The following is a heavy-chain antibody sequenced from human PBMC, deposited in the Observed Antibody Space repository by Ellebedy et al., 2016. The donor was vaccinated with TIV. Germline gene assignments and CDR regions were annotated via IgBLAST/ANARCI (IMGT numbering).Heavy chain of an antibody. Sequence: ASVKVSCXASGYTFTGYYMHWVRQAPGQGLEWMGWINPNSGGTNYAQKLQGRVTMTTDTSTSTAYMELRSLRSDDTAVYYCARGMWELHAFDIWGQGTMVTVSS. V-gene: IGHV1-2*02. CDR2: INPNSGGT. J-gene: IGHJ3*02. CDR1: GYTFTGYY. D-gene: IGHD1-26*01. CDR3: ARGMWELHAFDI.